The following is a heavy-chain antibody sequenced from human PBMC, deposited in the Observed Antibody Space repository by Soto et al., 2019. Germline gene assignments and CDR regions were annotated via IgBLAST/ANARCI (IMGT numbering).Heavy chain of an antibody. CDR3: ARGEYYYDSSGYRRYYFAY. V-gene: IGHV4-38-2*02. J-gene: IGHJ4*02. CDR1: GDSISSGSS. CDR2: IYHGGTT. D-gene: IGHD3-22*01. Sequence: ASETLSLTCTVSGDSISSGSSWGWIRQPPGEGPEWIASIYHGGTTFYNPSLRGRISISVDTSKNEFSLKLSSVTAADTAVYYCARGEYYYDSSGYRRYYFAYWGQGSLVTVS.